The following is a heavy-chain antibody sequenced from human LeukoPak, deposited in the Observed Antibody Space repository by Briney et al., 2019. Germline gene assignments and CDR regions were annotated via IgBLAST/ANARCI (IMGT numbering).Heavy chain of an antibody. Sequence: GGSLRLSCAASGFTFGSYGMHWVRQAPGKGLEWVAVISYDGSNKYYADSVKGRITISRDNSKNTLYLQMNSLRAEDTAVYYCAKGRQWLVSWGQGTLVSVSS. CDR1: GFTFGSYG. D-gene: IGHD6-19*01. V-gene: IGHV3-30*18. CDR2: ISYDGSNK. CDR3: AKGRQWLVS. J-gene: IGHJ4*02.